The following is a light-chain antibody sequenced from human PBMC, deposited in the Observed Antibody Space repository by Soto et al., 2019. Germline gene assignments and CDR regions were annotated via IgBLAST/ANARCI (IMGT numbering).Light chain of an antibody. V-gene: IGKV3-15*01. CDR1: QSLSDK. J-gene: IGKJ1*01. CDR2: HAS. CDR3: QQYGTTPRT. Sequence: EIMMTQSPATVSVSPGERATLSCRASQSLSDKLAWYQQKPGQAPGLLIYHASARATGIPARFSGSGSGTEFTLTIGCLQSEDFAVYYCQQYGTTPRTFGQGTKVDIK.